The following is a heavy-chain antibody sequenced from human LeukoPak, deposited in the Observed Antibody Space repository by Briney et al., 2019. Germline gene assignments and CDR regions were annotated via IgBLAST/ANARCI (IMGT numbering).Heavy chain of an antibody. D-gene: IGHD3-10*01. CDR2: ISNTGAST. Sequence: GGSLRLSCAASGFMFSSYAMNWVRQVPGKGLEWASTISNTGASTYYADSVKGRFTISRDNSKNTLYLQMNSLRAEDTAVYYCAKDQGSLWFGESYYDYWGQGTLVTVSS. CDR3: AKDQGSLWFGESYYDY. V-gene: IGHV3-23*01. J-gene: IGHJ4*02. CDR1: GFMFSSYA.